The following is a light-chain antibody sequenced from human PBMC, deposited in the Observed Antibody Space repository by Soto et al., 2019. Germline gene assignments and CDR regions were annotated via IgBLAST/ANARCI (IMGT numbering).Light chain of an antibody. CDR3: QQYHNWPPQYT. CDR1: QSVASN. CDR2: GAT. Sequence: EIVLTQSPASLSVSPGDGATLSCRASQSVASNVAWYQQKPGQGPRLLIHGATTRAVGVPARFSGSGSGTDFTLTSSSLQSEDFAVYYGQQYHNWPPQYTFGQGTKLQSK. V-gene: IGKV3-15*01. J-gene: IGKJ2*01.